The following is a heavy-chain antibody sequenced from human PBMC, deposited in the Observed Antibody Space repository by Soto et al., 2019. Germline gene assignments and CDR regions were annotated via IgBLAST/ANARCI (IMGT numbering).Heavy chain of an antibody. J-gene: IGHJ6*02. Sequence: GGSLRLSCAASGFTFSTYGMHWVRQAPGKGLEWVAVISYIGTNKYYADFVKGRFTISRDNSKNTLYLQVNSLRAEDTAVYYCAKDVRANYYDSSGPLYGMDVWGQGTTVTSP. D-gene: IGHD3-22*01. CDR3: AKDVRANYYDSSGPLYGMDV. CDR2: ISYIGTNK. V-gene: IGHV3-30*18. CDR1: GFTFSTYG.